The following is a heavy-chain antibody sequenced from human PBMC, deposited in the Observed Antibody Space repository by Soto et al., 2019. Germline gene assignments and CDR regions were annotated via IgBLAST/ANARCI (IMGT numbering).Heavy chain of an antibody. CDR3: ARLGLEYYYYMDV. Sequence: PGDALKISCERSGYTVTSYWIRWVRQMPGKGLEWMGIIYPRDSDIRYSPSFQGQVTISADKSISTAYLQWSSLKASDTAMYYCARLGLEYYYYMDVWGKGTTVTVSS. CDR1: GYTVTSYW. D-gene: IGHD3-3*01. V-gene: IGHV5-51*01. CDR2: IYPRDSDI. J-gene: IGHJ6*03.